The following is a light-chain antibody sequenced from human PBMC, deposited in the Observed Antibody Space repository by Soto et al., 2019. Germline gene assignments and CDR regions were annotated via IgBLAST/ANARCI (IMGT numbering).Light chain of an antibody. J-gene: IGLJ1*01. Sequence: QSALTQPASVSGSPGQSITISCTGTSSDVGGYNYVAWYQQHPGKAPKLMIYDVTNRPSGVSNRFSGSKSGNTASLTISGLQAEDEADYYCSSYSTSCTLSYVFGTGTKVTVL. CDR3: SSYSTSCTLSYV. CDR1: SSDVGGYNY. V-gene: IGLV2-14*01. CDR2: DVT.